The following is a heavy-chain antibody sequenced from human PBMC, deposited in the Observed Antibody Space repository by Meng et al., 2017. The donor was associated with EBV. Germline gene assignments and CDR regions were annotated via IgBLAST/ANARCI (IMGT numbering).Heavy chain of an antibody. CDR2: ISAYNGNT. J-gene: IGHJ4*02. CDR1: GSTFRSDG. CDR3: ASGLDYFDY. Sequence: AHGVQAGTTGKKSGSSVKVSDKASGSTFRSDGTSWVRQAPGQGFEWMGGISAYNGNTNEAQKLQGRVTMTTDTSTSTAYMGLRSLRSDDTAVYYCASGLDYFDYWGQGTLVTVSS. V-gene: IGHV1-18*01.